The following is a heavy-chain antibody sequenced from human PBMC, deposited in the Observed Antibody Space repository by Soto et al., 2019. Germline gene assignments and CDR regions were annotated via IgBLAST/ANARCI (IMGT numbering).Heavy chain of an antibody. CDR1: GFTFSSYG. J-gene: IGHJ6*02. CDR3: AKDRAYYDFWSAPTYYYYGMDV. D-gene: IGHD3-3*01. Sequence: PGGSLRLSCAASGFTFSSYGMHWVRQAPGKGLEWVAVISYDGSNKYYADSVKGRFTISRDNSKNTLYLQMNSLRAEDTAVYYRAKDRAYYDFWSAPTYYYYGMDVWGQGTTVTVSS. CDR2: ISYDGSNK. V-gene: IGHV3-30*18.